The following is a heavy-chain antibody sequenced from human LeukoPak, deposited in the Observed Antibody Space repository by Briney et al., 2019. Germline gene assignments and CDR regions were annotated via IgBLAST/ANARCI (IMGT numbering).Heavy chain of an antibody. V-gene: IGHV4-34*01. CDR2: INHSGST. D-gene: IGHD6-19*01. CDR1: GGSFSGYY. J-gene: IGHJ4*02. Sequence: SETLSLTCAVYGGSFSGYYWSWIRQPPPKGQEWIGEINHSGSTNYNPSLKSRVTISVDTSKNQFSLKLSSVTAADTAVYYCERAGYSRGWYVRYLGQGTLVTVSS. CDR3: ERAGYSRGWYVRY.